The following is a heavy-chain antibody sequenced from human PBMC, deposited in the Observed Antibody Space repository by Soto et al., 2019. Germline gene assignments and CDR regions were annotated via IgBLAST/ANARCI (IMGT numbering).Heavy chain of an antibody. CDR1: GGSIRSSTYY. Sequence: PSETLSLTCTVSGGSIRSSTYYWGWIRQPPGKGLEWIGSISYSGTTYYNPSLKSRVTISIDTSTNQFSLNLSSVTAADTAVYFCVSDSNINWFYYWGLGTLVTVSS. D-gene: IGHD4-4*01. V-gene: IGHV4-39*02. CDR2: ISYSGTT. CDR3: VSDSNINWFYY. J-gene: IGHJ4*02.